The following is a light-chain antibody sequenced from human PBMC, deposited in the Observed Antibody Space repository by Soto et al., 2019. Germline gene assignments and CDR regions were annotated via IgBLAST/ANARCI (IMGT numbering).Light chain of an antibody. CDR3: SLYTTISTYV. CDR1: SSDVGGYNY. CDR2: DVR. J-gene: IGLJ1*01. Sequence: QSVLTQPASVSGSPGQSITISCTGTSSDVGGYNYVSWYQQHPGKAPKLMIYDVRNRASGVSNRFSGSKAVNTASLTISGLQAEDEVDYYCSLYTTISTYVFGTGTKLTVL. V-gene: IGLV2-14*01.